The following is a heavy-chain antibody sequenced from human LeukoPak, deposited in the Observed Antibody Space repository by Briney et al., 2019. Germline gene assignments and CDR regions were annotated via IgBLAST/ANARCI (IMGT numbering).Heavy chain of an antibody. CDR3: ARDLRDYYFDY. CDR2: INPSGGST. Sequence: ASVKVSCKASGYTFTGYYMHWVRQAPGQGLEWMGIINPSGGSTSYAQKFQGRVTMTRDTSTSTVYMELSSLRSEDTAVYYCARDLRDYYFDYWGQGTLVTVSS. CDR1: GYTFTGYY. J-gene: IGHJ4*02. V-gene: IGHV1-46*01. D-gene: IGHD3/OR15-3a*01.